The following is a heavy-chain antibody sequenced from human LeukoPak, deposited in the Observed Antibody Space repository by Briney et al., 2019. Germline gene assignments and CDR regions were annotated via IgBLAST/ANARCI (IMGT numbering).Heavy chain of an antibody. Sequence: GGSLRLSCAASGFTVSSNYMSWVRQAPGKGLEWVSVIYSGGITYYADPVKGRFTISRDNSKNTLYLQMNSLRAEDTAVYYCARATAGTVMAVDYWDQGTLVTVSS. J-gene: IGHJ4*02. V-gene: IGHV3-53*01. D-gene: IGHD6-13*01. CDR1: GFTVSSNY. CDR2: IYSGGIT. CDR3: ARATAGTVMAVDY.